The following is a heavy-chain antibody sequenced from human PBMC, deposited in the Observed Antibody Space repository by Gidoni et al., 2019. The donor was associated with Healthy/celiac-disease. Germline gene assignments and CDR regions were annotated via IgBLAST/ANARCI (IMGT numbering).Heavy chain of an antibody. V-gene: IGHV1-18*01. CDR3: AGCTVSSTSCYAFDI. J-gene: IGHJ3*02. Sequence: QVQLVQSGAEVKTPGASVKVSCKASGYTFTSYGISWVRQAPGQGLEWMGWISAYKDNTNYAQKLQGRVTMTTDTSTSTAYMELRSLRSDDTAVYYCAGCTVSSTSCYAFDIWGQGTMVTVSS. D-gene: IGHD2-2*01. CDR1: GYTFTSYG. CDR2: ISAYKDNT.